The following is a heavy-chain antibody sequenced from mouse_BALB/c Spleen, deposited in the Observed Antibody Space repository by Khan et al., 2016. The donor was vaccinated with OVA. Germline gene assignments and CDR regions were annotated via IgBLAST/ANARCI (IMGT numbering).Heavy chain of an antibody. D-gene: IGHD2-2*01. CDR3: TRHGYVAWFTY. CDR2: IDPFSGGS. Sequence: EVQLQQSGPELMKPGASVKISCKASGYSFTSYYIHWVMQRHGESLEWIGYIDPFSGGSTYNQKFKVKATLTVDKSSSTAYIHLSNLTSEDSAVYYCTRHGYVAWFTYWGRGTLVTVSA. CDR1: GYSFTSYY. V-gene: IGHV1S135*01. J-gene: IGHJ3*01.